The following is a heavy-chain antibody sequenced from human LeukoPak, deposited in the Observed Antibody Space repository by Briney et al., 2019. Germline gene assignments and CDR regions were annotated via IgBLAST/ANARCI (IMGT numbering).Heavy chain of an antibody. J-gene: IGHJ5*02. CDR3: ARDQAHFNNNWFDP. V-gene: IGHV1-2*02. D-gene: IGHD1/OR15-1a*01. Sequence: ASVKVSCKASGYTFTSYAMNWVRQAPGQELEWMGWINPNSGGTNYAQKFQGRVTMTGDTSISTAYMELSRLRSDDTAVYYCARDQAHFNNNWFDPWGQGTLVTVSS. CDR1: GYTFTSYA. CDR2: INPNSGGT.